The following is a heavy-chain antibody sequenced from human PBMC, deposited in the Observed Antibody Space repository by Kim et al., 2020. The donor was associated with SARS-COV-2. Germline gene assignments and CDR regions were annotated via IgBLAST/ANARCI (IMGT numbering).Heavy chain of an antibody. V-gene: IGHV3-66*01. J-gene: IGHJ4*02. Sequence: ADSVKGRFTIARDNSKNTLYLQMSSLRAEDTAVYYCARDLRGSGWYYFDYWGQGTLVTVSS. CDR3: ARDLRGSGWYYFDY. D-gene: IGHD6-19*01.